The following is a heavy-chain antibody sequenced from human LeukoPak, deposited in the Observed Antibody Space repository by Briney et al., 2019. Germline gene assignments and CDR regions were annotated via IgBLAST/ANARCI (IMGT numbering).Heavy chain of an antibody. Sequence: SGGSLRLSCAASGFTFSSYAMSWVRQAPGKGLEWVSAISGSGGSTYYADSVKGRFTISRDNSKNTLYLQMNGLRAEDTAVYYCAKTSGSYDYYFDYWGQGTLVTVSS. CDR1: GFTFSSYA. CDR3: AKTSGSYDYYFDY. V-gene: IGHV3-23*01. D-gene: IGHD1-26*01. CDR2: ISGSGGST. J-gene: IGHJ4*02.